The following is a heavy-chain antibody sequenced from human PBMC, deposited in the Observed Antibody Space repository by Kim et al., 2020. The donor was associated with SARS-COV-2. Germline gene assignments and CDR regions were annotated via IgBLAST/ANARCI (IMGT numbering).Heavy chain of an antibody. CDR1: VASFSGYD. CDR2: IKDSGIT. CDR3: ARGRMYYPSGCFGH. V-gene: IGHV4-34*01. Sequence: SYPLSLPFSISVASFSGYDWSWFRQRPGKGLEWIGQIKDSGITKYHPSLKSRVFISADMAKNQFSLSLTSVTAADTDVYYCARGRMYYPSGCFGHWRQGSLVTVSS. D-gene: IGHD3-10*01. J-gene: IGHJ4*02.